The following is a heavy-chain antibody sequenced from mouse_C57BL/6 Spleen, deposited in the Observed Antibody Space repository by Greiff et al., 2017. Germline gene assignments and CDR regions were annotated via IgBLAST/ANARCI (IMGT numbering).Heavy chain of an antibody. CDR1: GFTFSSYA. CDR3: ARDRKLGPFDY. CDR2: ISDGGSYT. D-gene: IGHD4-1*01. Sequence: EVILVESGGGLVKPGGSLKLSCAASGFTFSSYAMSWVRQTPEKRLAWVATISDGGSYTYYPDNVKGRFTISRDNAKNNLYLQMGHLKSEDTAMYYCARDRKLGPFDYWGQGTTLTVSS. V-gene: IGHV5-4*01. J-gene: IGHJ2*01.